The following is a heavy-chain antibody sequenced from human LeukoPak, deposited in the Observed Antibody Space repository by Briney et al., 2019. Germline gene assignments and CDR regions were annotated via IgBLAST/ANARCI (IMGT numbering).Heavy chain of an antibody. D-gene: IGHD4/OR15-4a*01. Sequence: AGSLRLSCAASGFIFSNYGIHWVRQAPGKGLEWVAFIRYDASDKYYADSVKGRFTISRDNSKNKVYLQMNSLRAEDTAVYFCTTATYGYLGQGTLVTVSS. CDR3: TTATYGY. V-gene: IGHV3-30*02. J-gene: IGHJ4*02. CDR2: IRYDASDK. CDR1: GFIFSNYG.